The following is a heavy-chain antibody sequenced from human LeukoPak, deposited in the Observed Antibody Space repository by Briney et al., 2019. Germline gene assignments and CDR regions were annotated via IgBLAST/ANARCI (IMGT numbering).Heavy chain of an antibody. CDR1: GFTFSSYA. Sequence: GGSLRLSCAASGFTFSSYAMSWVRQAPGKGLEWVSAISGSGGSTYYADSVKGRFTISRDNSKNTLYLQMNSLRAEDTAVYYCANIPHYYGSSGYGLDYWGQGTLVTVSS. CDR3: ANIPHYYGSSGYGLDY. D-gene: IGHD3-22*01. J-gene: IGHJ4*02. CDR2: ISGSGGST. V-gene: IGHV3-23*01.